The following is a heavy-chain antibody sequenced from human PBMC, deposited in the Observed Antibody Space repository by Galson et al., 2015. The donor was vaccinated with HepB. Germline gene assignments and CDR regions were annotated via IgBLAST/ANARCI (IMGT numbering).Heavy chain of an antibody. Sequence: SLRLSCAASGFTFSSYGMHWVRQAPGKGLEWVAVIWYDGSNKYYADSVEGRFTISRDNSKNTLYLQMNSLRAEDTAVYYCARDRGYSYGYGMDVGGQGTTVTVSS. V-gene: IGHV3-33*08. D-gene: IGHD5-18*01. CDR2: IWYDGSNK. CDR3: ARDRGYSYGYGMDV. CDR1: GFTFSSYG. J-gene: IGHJ6*02.